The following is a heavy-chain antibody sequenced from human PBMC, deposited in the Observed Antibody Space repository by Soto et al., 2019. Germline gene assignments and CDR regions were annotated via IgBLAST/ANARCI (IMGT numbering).Heavy chain of an antibody. J-gene: IGHJ4*02. CDR2: ISYDGSNK. CDR3: ARDFTVGATPNDY. D-gene: IGHD1-26*01. CDR1: GFTFSSYA. Sequence: LRLSCAASGFTFSSYAMHWVRQAPGKGLEWVAVISYDGSNKYYADSVKGRFTISRDNSKNTLYLQMNSLRAEDTAVYYCARDFTVGATPNDYWGQGTLVTVSS. V-gene: IGHV3-30-3*01.